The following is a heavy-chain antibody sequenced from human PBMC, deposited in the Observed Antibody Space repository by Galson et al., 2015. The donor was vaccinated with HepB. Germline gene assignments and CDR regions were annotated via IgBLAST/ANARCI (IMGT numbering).Heavy chain of an antibody. CDR2: LGSGYNT. CDR3: ARDFDWAFQY. V-gene: IGHV3-48*01. D-gene: IGHD3-9*01. Sequence: SLRLSCEDFGFTFRGSHMNWVRQAPGRGLEWRAYLGSGYNTDYADSVRCRFTVSRDNAKGSLYLQVSSLRAEDSALYYCARDFDWAFQYWGQGTLVTVSS. CDR1: GFTFRGSH. J-gene: IGHJ4*02.